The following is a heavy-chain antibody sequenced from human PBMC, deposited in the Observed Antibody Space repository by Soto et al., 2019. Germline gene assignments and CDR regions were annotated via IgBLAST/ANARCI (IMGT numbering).Heavy chain of an antibody. V-gene: IGHV4-34*01. Sequence: PSETLSLTCAVSDGSFTGYYWSWIRQSPEKGLEWIGEINYRGFTNYNPSLKSRVTIARDVSENQFSLKLTSDDTGVYYCAGGNFRYWGQGTLVTVSS. J-gene: IGHJ4*02. CDR2: INYRGFT. CDR1: DGSFTGYY. CDR3: AGGNFRY.